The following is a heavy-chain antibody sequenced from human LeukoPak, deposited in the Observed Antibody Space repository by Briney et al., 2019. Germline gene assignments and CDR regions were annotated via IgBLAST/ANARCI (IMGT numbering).Heavy chain of an antibody. CDR1: GASFSSSTYY. J-gene: IGHJ4*02. CDR2: IYYSGST. D-gene: IGHD6-13*01. Sequence: SETLSLTCTVSGASFSSSTYYWGWIRQPPGKGLEWIGSIYYSGSTYYNPSLKSRVTMSVDTSKNQFSLKLSSVTAADTAVYYCARHAGGISATGTRPFDYWGQGTLVNVSS. V-gene: IGHV4-39*01. CDR3: ARHAGGISATGTRPFDY.